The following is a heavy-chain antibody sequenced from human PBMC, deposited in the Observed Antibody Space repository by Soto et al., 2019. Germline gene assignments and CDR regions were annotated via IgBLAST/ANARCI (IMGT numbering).Heavy chain of an antibody. V-gene: IGHV1-2*04. CDR3: ARGYSYSYYYYYGMDV. D-gene: IGHD5-18*01. CDR2: INPNSGGT. Sequence: PSVKVSCKASGYTFTGYYMHWVRQAPGQGLEWMGWINPNSGGTNYAQKFQGWVTMTRDTSISTAYMGLSRLRSDDTAVYYCARGYSYSYYYYYGMDVWGQGTTVTVSS. J-gene: IGHJ6*02. CDR1: GYTFTGYY.